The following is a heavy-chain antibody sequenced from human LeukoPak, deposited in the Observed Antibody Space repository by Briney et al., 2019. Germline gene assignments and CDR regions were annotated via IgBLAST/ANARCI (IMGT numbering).Heavy chain of an antibody. V-gene: IGHV4-4*07. CDR3: ARDEDTHYYDSSGYDY. D-gene: IGHD3-22*01. Sequence: SETLSLTCTVSGGSISSYYWSWIRQPAGKGLEWIGRIYTSGSTNYNPSLKSRVTMSVDTSKNQFSLKLSSVTAADTAVYYCARDEDTHYYDSSGYDYWGQGTLVTVSS. CDR2: IYTSGST. CDR1: GGSISSYY. J-gene: IGHJ4*02.